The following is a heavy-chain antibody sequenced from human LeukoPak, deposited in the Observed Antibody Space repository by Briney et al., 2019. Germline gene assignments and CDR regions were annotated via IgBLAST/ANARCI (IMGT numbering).Heavy chain of an antibody. CDR1: GGSISSYY. V-gene: IGHV4-59*01. CDR3: AGGYCSGGNCYSASWYYPTNV. D-gene: IGHD2-15*01. Sequence: NTSETLSPTCTVSGGSISSYYWIWIRQPPGKGLEWIGSFYYSGSTNYTPSLKSRVTISVDTSRNQFSLKLSSVTAADTAVYYCAGGYCSGGNCYSASWYYPTNVWGQGTTVTVSS. CDR2: FYYSGST. J-gene: IGHJ6*02.